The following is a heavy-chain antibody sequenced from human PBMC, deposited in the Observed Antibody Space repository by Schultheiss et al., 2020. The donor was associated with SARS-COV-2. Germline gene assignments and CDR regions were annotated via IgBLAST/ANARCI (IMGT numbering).Heavy chain of an antibody. Sequence: SETLSLTCTVSGGSISSGSYYWSWIRQPAGKGLEWIGRIYTSGSTNYNPSLKSRVTISVDTSKNQFSLKLGSVTAADTAVYYCASVPNSNWNDGYWGQGTLVTVSS. V-gene: IGHV4-61*02. CDR3: ASVPNSNWNDGY. CDR1: GGSISSGSYY. CDR2: IYTSGST. J-gene: IGHJ4*02. D-gene: IGHD1-20*01.